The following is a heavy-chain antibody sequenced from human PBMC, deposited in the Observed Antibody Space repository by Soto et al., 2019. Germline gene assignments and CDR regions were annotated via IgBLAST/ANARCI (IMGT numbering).Heavy chain of an antibody. CDR2: IYHSGST. J-gene: IGHJ6*02. V-gene: IGHV4-4*02. CDR1: GGSISSSNW. Sequence: ASETLSLTCAVSGGSISSSNWWSWVRQPPGKGLEWIGEIYHSGSTNYNPSLKSRVTISVDKSKNQFSLKLSSVTAADTAVYYCVRSSTGQPRYDYGMDVWGQGTTVTVSS. CDR3: VRSSTGQPRYDYGMDV. D-gene: IGHD1-26*01.